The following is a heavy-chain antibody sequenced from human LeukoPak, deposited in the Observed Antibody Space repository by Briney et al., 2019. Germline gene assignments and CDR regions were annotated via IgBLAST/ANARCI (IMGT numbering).Heavy chain of an antibody. CDR2: ISGSGAYT. CDR3: AKGAFERFGEPSDY. D-gene: IGHD3-10*01. J-gene: IGHJ4*02. Sequence: PGGSLRLSCAASGFTFSSYAMTWVRQAPGKGQDWDSCISGSGAYTYYADSVKGRFTISRDNSKSTLYLQMNSLRAEDTAVYYCAKGAFERFGEPSDYWGQGTLVSVSS. CDR1: GFTFSSYA. V-gene: IGHV3-23*01.